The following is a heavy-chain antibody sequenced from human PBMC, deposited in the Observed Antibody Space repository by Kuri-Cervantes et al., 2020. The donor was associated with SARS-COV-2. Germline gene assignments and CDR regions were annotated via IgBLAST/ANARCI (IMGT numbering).Heavy chain of an antibody. J-gene: IGHJ3*02. Sequence: LEIRSFTSIVSDDSISSYYWSWLRQPPGKGLGWIGYIYYSGSTNYNPSLKSRVTTSIDTSKNQFSLKVSSVTAADTAVYYCARDTTPTVTTRADACDIWGQGTMVTVSS. CDR3: ARDTTPTVTTRADACDI. D-gene: IGHD4-17*01. V-gene: IGHV4-59*12. CDR2: IYYSGST. CDR1: DDSISSYY.